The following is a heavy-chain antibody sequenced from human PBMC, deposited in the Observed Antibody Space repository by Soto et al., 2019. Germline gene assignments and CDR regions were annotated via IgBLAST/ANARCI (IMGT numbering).Heavy chain of an antibody. CDR2: IIPIFGTA. J-gene: IGHJ6*02. D-gene: IGHD6-25*01. CDR3: ARQGAALRDYYYGMYV. V-gene: IGHV1-69*12. Sequence: QVQLVQSGAEVKKPGSSVKVSCKASVCTFSSYAISWVRQAPEQGLEWREGIIPIFGTANYAQKFQGRVTITADESTSTAYMELSSLRSEDTAVYYCARQGAALRDYYYGMYVWGQGTTVTVSS. CDR1: VCTFSSYA.